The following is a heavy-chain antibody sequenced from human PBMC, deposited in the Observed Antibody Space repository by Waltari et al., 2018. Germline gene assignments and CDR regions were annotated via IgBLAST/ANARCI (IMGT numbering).Heavy chain of an antibody. V-gene: IGHV4-4*07. CDR2: IYTSGST. Sequence: QVQLQESGPGLVKPSETLSLTCTVSGGSISSYYWSWIRQLAGKGLEWIGRIYTSGSTNYNPSLKSRVTMSVDTSKNQFSLKLSSVTAADTAVYYCARTGIAAAGDDAFDIWGQGTMVTVSS. D-gene: IGHD6-13*01. CDR1: GGSISSYY. J-gene: IGHJ3*02. CDR3: ARTGIAAAGDDAFDI.